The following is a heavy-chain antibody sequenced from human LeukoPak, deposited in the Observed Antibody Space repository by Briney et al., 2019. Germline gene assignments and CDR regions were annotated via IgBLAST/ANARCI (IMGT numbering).Heavy chain of an antibody. CDR2: IYYNGRT. J-gene: IGHJ6*03. CDR1: GGSISTYY. V-gene: IGHV4-59*01. Sequence: SETLSLTCTVSGGSISTYYWSWIRQPPGKGLEWIGYIYYNGRTNYNPSLKSRVTISLDTSKNQFSLKLSSVTAADTAVYYCARAVVVVPAAIRNYYYYMDVWGKGTTVTVSS. CDR3: ARAVVVVPAAIRNYYYYMDV. D-gene: IGHD2-2*02.